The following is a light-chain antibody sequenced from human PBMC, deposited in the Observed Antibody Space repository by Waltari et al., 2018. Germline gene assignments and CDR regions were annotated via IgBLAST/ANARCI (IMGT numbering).Light chain of an antibody. Sequence: QSALTQPTSVSGSPGMSITISCTGTRRDVGSYHLVSWYQQHPGKAPQLIIFEVTTRPSGVSDRFSGSKSDNTASLTISGLQAEDEADYFCCSYAGTSTMVFGGGTKLTVL. J-gene: IGLJ3*02. CDR3: CSYAGTSTMV. CDR2: EVT. V-gene: IGLV2-23*02. CDR1: RRDVGSYHL.